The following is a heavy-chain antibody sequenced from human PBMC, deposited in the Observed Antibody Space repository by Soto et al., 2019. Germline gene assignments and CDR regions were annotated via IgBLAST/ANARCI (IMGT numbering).Heavy chain of an antibody. V-gene: IGHV3-11*06. J-gene: IGHJ2*01. CDR3: ARAARRGDFDL. D-gene: IGHD6-25*01. CDR2: ISSSSSYT. Sequence: SDSDMTGIRQAPGKGLEWVSYISSSSSYTNYADSVKGRFTISRDNAKNSLYLQMNSLRAEDTAVYYCARAARRGDFDLWGRGTLVTGTS. CDR1: SDSD.